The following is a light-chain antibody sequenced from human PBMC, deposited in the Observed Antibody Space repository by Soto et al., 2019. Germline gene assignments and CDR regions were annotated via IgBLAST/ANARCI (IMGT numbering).Light chain of an antibody. V-gene: IGLV1-44*01. J-gene: IGLJ3*02. CDR1: YSNIGGNT. CDR2: SND. Sequence: QSVLTQPPSASGTPGQRVTISCSGSYSNIGGNTVNWYQQLPGTAPKLLIYSNDQRPSGVPERFSGSRSGTSASLAISGLKSEDEADYYCAAWDDSLNGRVFGGGTKLTVL. CDR3: AAWDDSLNGRV.